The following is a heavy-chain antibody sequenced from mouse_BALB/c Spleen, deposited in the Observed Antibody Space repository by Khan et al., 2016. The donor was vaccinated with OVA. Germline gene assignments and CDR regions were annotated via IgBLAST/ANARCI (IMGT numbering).Heavy chain of an antibody. CDR3: ARGGAAYYRDDGSAMEY. J-gene: IGHJ4*01. D-gene: IGHD2-14*01. V-gene: IGHV9-4*02. CDR2: INTHSGVP. Sequence: QIQLVQSGPELKKPGETVRISCKASGYTFTTAGIQWVQKMPGKGLKWIGWINTHSGVPKYAEDFKGRSAFSSEISVSTTYLQITNLKTEDTATYCCARGGAAYYRDDGSAMEYWGQGTTVTVSS. CDR1: GYTFTTAG.